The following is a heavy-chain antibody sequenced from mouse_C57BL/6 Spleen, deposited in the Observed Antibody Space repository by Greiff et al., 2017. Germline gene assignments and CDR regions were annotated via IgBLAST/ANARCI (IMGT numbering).Heavy chain of an antibody. D-gene: IGHD1-1*01. CDR1: GYTFTSYW. CDR2: IYPSDSET. V-gene: IGHV1-61*01. CDR3: ARSSYGSTQFAY. J-gene: IGHJ3*01. Sequence: VQLQQSGAELVRPGSSVKLSCKASGYTFTSYWMDWVKQRPGQGLEWIGNIYPSDSETHYNQKFKDKATLTVDKSSSTAYMQLSSLTSEDSAVYYCARSSYGSTQFAYWGQGTLVTVSA.